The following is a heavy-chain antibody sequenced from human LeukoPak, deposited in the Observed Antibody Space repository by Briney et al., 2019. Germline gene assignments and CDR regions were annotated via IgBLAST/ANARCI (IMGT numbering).Heavy chain of an antibody. D-gene: IGHD3-3*01. J-gene: IGHJ6*02. CDR3: AREGGYDFWSAVMDV. CDR1: GFTFSSYS. CDR2: ISSSSSYI. V-gene: IGHV3-21*01. Sequence: GGSLRLSCAASGFTFSSYSMNWVRQAPGKGLEWVSSISSSSSYIYYADSVKGRFTISRDNAKNSLYLQMNGLRAEDTAVYYCAREGGYDFWSAVMDVWGQGTTVTVSS.